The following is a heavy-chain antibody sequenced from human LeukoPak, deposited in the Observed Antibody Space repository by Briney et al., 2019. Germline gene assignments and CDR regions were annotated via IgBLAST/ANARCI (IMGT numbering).Heavy chain of an antibody. CDR2: ISYDGSNK. Sequence: GGAPRLSCAASGYTFSRYAMHRVRQDPGKGLEWVAVISYDGSNKYYTDSVKGRFTISRDNSKNTLYLQMNSLRAEDTAVYYCARDRQAYFDYWGQGTLVTVSS. CDR1: GYTFSRYA. D-gene: IGHD6-6*01. J-gene: IGHJ4*02. V-gene: IGHV3-30-3*01. CDR3: ARDRQAYFDY.